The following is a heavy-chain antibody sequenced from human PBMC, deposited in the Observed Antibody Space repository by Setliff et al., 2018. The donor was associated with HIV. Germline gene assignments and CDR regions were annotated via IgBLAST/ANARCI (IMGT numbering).Heavy chain of an antibody. D-gene: IGHD2-15*01. CDR3: ARGGASGGRPDWHAFDM. CDR1: GGSINSYY. CDR2: IGYNGDT. Sequence: SETLSLTCTVSGGSINSYYWNWIRQSPGKGLEWIGYIGYNGDTSYNPSLNSRVTLSVDRSKNQFSLKLSTVSAADTAVYCCARGGASGGRPDWHAFDMWGQGTMVTVSS. J-gene: IGHJ3*02. V-gene: IGHV4-59*01.